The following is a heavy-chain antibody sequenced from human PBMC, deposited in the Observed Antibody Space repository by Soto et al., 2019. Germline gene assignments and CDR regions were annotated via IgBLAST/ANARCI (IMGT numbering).Heavy chain of an antibody. CDR1: GFTFSSYG. CDR2: ISYDGSNK. J-gene: IGHJ4*02. D-gene: IGHD3-22*01. CDR3: ANTQSGGYSPPFDY. Sequence: QVQLVESGGGVVQPGRSLRLSCAASGFTFSSYGMHWVRQAPGKGLEWVAVISYDGSNKYYADSVKGRFTISRDNSKNTLYLQMNSLRAEDTAVYYCANTQSGGYSPPFDYWGQGTLVTVSS. V-gene: IGHV3-30*18.